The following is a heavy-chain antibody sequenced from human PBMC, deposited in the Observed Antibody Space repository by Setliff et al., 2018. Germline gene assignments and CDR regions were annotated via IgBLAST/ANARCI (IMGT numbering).Heavy chain of an antibody. D-gene: IGHD3-3*01. CDR2: FDPEDGET. Sequence: ASVKVSCKVSGYTLTELSRHWVRQAPGKGLEWMGGFDPEDGETIYAQKFQGRVTMTEDTSTDTAYMELSSVTAADTAVYYCARSAEEFWSGYYTDGPPLPNYWGQGTLVTVSS. CDR1: GYTLTELS. CDR3: ARSAEEFWSGYYTDGPPLPNY. V-gene: IGHV1-24*01. J-gene: IGHJ4*02.